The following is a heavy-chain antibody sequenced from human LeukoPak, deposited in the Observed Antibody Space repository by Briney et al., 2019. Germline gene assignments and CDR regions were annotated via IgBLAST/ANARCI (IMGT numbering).Heavy chain of an antibody. CDR1: GGTFSSYA. CDR3: AIWFGEFLYYFDY. Sequence: ASVKVSCKASGGTFSSYAISWVRQAPGQGLEWMGGIIPIFGTANCAQKFQGRVTITADESTSTAYMELSSLRSEDTAVYYCAIWFGEFLYYFDYWGQGTLVTVSS. CDR2: IIPIFGTA. D-gene: IGHD3-10*01. J-gene: IGHJ4*02. V-gene: IGHV1-69*13.